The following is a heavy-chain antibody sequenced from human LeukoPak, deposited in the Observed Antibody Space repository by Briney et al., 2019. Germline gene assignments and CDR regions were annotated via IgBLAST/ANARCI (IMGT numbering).Heavy chain of an antibody. CDR3: AKDSVWGSYRPTQIDY. D-gene: IGHD3-16*02. Sequence: GGSLRLSCAASGFTFSSYAMSWVRQAPGKGLEWVSAISGSGGSTYYADSVKGRFTISRDNSKNTLYLQMSSLRAEDTAVYYCAKDSVWGSYRPTQIDYWGQGTLVTVSS. V-gene: IGHV3-23*01. CDR2: ISGSGGST. J-gene: IGHJ4*02. CDR1: GFTFSSYA.